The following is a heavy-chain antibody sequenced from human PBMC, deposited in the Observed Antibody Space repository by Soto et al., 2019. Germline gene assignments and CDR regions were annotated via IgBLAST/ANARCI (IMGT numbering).Heavy chain of an antibody. Sequence: GGSLRLSCTASGFTFGDSSMSWFRQAPGKGLEWVGFIRAKAYSGTAEYAASVKGGFTISRDDSKSIAYLQMNSLGAEDTAIYYCAKGNQVATIKGHDTFALWGQGIMVTVS. V-gene: IGHV3-49*03. J-gene: IGHJ3*01. CDR2: IRAKAYSGTA. CDR1: GFTFGDSS. D-gene: IGHD5-12*01. CDR3: AKGNQVATIKGHDTFAL.